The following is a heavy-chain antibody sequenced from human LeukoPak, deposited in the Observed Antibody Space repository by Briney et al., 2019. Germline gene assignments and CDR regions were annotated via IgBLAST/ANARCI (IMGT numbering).Heavy chain of an antibody. Sequence: SETLSLTCTVSGGSISSYYWSWIPQPPGKGLEWIGYIYYSGSTNYNPSLKSRVTIPVDTSKNQFSLKLSSVTAADTAVYYCARGVGYSGYDSPDYFDYWGQGTLVTVSS. CDR1: GGSISSYY. V-gene: IGHV4-59*01. CDR3: ARGVGYSGYDSPDYFDY. CDR2: IYYSGST. D-gene: IGHD5-12*01. J-gene: IGHJ4*02.